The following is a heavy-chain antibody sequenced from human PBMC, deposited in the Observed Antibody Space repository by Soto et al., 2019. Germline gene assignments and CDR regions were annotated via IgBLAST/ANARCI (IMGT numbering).Heavy chain of an antibody. D-gene: IGHD5-12*01. CDR3: AKLVGYDHKFDY. Sequence: SETLSLTCTVSGGSISSHYWSWIRQPPGQGLEWIGYIYYSGSTDYNPSLKSRDTFSVDTSKSEFSLRLSSVTAADTAPYFCAKLVGYDHKFDYWGQGTLVTVSS. J-gene: IGHJ4*02. V-gene: IGHV4-59*08. CDR1: GGSISSHY. CDR2: IYYSGST.